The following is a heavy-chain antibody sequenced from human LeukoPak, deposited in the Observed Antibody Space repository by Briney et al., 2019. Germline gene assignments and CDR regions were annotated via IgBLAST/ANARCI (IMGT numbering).Heavy chain of an antibody. J-gene: IGHJ4*02. CDR3: ARGCYVTSGGSCTFDY. CDR1: GYTFTSYY. D-gene: IGHD2-15*01. V-gene: IGHV1-46*01. CDR2: INPSGGST. Sequence: ASVKVSCKASGYTFTSYYMHWVRQAPGQGLEWMGIINPSGGSTSYAQKFQGRVTMTRDTSTSTVYMELSSLRSEDTAVYYCARGCYVTSGGSCTFDYRGQGTLVTVSS.